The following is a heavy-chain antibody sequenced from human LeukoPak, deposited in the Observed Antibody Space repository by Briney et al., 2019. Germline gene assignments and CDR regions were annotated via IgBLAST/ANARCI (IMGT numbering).Heavy chain of an antibody. D-gene: IGHD6-19*01. CDR3: AREWSSGWSYFDY. Sequence: PSETLSLTCAVYGGSFSGYYWSWIRQPPGKGLEWIGEINHSGSTNYNPSLKSRVTISVDTSKNQLSLKLSSVTAADTAVYYCAREWSSGWSYFDYWGQGTLVTVSS. V-gene: IGHV4-34*01. CDR2: INHSGST. CDR1: GGSFSGYY. J-gene: IGHJ4*02.